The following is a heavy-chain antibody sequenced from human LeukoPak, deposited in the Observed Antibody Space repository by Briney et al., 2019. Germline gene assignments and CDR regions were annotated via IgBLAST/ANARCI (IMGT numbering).Heavy chain of an antibody. Sequence: ASVKVSCKASGYSFTGYYIHWVRQAPGQGLAWMGWINPYSGDTTYAQRFQGRLTLTRDTSISTAYMEVSRLKSDDTAVYYCARTNGGYEYNWGQGTRVIVSS. CDR1: GYSFTGYY. V-gene: IGHV1-2*02. CDR3: ARTNGGYEYN. J-gene: IGHJ4*02. D-gene: IGHD5-12*01. CDR2: INPYSGDT.